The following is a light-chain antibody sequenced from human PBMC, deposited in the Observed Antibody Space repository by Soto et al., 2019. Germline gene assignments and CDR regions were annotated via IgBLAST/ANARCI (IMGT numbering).Light chain of an antibody. Sequence: EIVLTQSPGTLSLSPGEAVTLSCRASQTVLSSYVAWYQQKPGPPPRLLIYGASSRATGIPDRFSGSGSGKDFTLTISRLEPEDFGVLYCQQYGNPPQTFGQGTRVEV. CDR1: QTVLSSY. CDR3: QQYGNPPQT. V-gene: IGKV3-20*01. J-gene: IGKJ1*01. CDR2: GAS.